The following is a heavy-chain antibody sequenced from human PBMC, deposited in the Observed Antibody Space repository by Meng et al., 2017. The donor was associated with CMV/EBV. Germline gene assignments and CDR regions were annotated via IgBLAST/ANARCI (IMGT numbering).Heavy chain of an antibody. Sequence: GGSLRLSCAASGFTASSNFMGWVRQAPGKGLEWVANIKQEGSEKYYVDSVKGRFTISRDNAKNSLYLQMNSLRAEDTAVYYCARLGELLWFGEPLLGMDVWGQGTTVTVSS. CDR1: GFTASSNF. V-gene: IGHV3-7*01. J-gene: IGHJ6*02. D-gene: IGHD3-10*01. CDR2: IKQEGSEK. CDR3: ARLGELLWFGEPLLGMDV.